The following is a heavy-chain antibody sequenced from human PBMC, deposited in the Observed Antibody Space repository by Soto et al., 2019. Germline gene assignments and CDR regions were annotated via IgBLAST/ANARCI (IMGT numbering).Heavy chain of an antibody. CDR1: GGTFSSYA. CDR2: IIPIFGTA. J-gene: IGHJ3*02. D-gene: IGHD3-22*01. Sequence: QVQLVQSGAEVKKPGSSVKVSCKASGGTFSSYAISWVRQAPGQGLKWMGGIIPIFGTANYAQKFQGRVTITADESTSTAYMELSSLRSEDTAVYYCVRDQVTMTTVSLAFDIWGQGTMVTVSS. CDR3: VRDQVTMTTVSLAFDI. V-gene: IGHV1-69*12.